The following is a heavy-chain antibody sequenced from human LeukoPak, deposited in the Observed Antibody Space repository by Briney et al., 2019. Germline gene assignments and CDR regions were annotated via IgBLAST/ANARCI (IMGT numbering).Heavy chain of an antibody. Sequence: ASVKVSFKASGGTFISYAISWVRQAPGQGLEWMGGIIPIFGTANYAQKFQGRVTITTDESTSTAYMELSSLRSEDTAVYYCATAGSYRGDTDYWGQGTLVTVSS. J-gene: IGHJ4*02. D-gene: IGHD1-26*01. CDR2: IIPIFGTA. CDR1: GGTFISYA. CDR3: ATAGSYRGDTDY. V-gene: IGHV1-69*05.